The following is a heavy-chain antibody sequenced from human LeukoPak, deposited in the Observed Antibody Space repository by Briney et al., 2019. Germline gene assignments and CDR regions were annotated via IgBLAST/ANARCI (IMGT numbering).Heavy chain of an antibody. CDR1: GFTFSSYA. V-gene: IGHV3-30*04. Sequence: GGSLRLSCAASGFTFSSYAMHWVRQAPGKGLEWVAVISYDGSNIYYADSVKGRFTISRDNSKNTLYLQMNSLRAEDTAVYYCARGHYGDYFFLGDAFDIWGQGTMVTVSS. CDR3: ARGHYGDYFFLGDAFDI. CDR2: ISYDGSNI. D-gene: IGHD4-17*01. J-gene: IGHJ3*02.